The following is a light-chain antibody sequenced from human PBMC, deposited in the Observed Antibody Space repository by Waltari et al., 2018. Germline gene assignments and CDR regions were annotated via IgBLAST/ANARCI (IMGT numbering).Light chain of an antibody. Sequence: ILMTQSPATLSVSPGERATLSSRASQSVTNNLAWYQQQPGQAPRLLIYDASSRATDIPARFSGSGSGTEFTLTVSSLQSEDFAVYYCQQYHNWPLSFGGGTKVEIK. J-gene: IGKJ4*01. V-gene: IGKV3-15*01. CDR2: DAS. CDR1: QSVTNN. CDR3: QQYHNWPLS.